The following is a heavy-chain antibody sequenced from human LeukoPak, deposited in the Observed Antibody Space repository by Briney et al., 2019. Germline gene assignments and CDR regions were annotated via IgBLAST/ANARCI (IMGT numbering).Heavy chain of an antibody. D-gene: IGHD1-7*01. Sequence: PGGSLRLSCAASGFTFSSYGMSWVRQAPGKGLECVSSISGSGGSTNHADSVKGRFTISRDNSKNTLYLQMNSLRAEDTAVYYCARAPRGWELTSFDYWGQGTLVTVSS. CDR1: GFTFSSYG. V-gene: IGHV3-23*01. J-gene: IGHJ4*02. CDR3: ARAPRGWELTSFDY. CDR2: ISGSGGST.